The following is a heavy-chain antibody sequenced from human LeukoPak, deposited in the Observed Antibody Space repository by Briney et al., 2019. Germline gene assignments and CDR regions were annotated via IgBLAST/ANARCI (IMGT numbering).Heavy chain of an antibody. D-gene: IGHD6-19*01. V-gene: IGHV3-23*01. CDR1: GFTFNNFA. Sequence: GGSLSLSCAASGFTFNNFAMSWVRQAPGKGLEWVSAISGSGGSTYYADSVKGRFTISRDNSKTTLYLQMNSLRAEDTAVYYCAKNVKSSGWYSDYWGQGTLVTVSS. CDR2: ISGSGGST. CDR3: AKNVKSSGWYSDY. J-gene: IGHJ4*02.